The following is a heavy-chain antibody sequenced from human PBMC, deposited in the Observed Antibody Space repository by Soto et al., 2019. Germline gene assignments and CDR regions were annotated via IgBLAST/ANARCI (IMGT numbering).Heavy chain of an antibody. CDR1: GYTFTSYG. Sequence: GASVKVSCKASGYTFTSYGISWVRQAPGQGLEWMGWISAYNGSTRYAQKFQGRVTMTRDTSTSTVYMELSSLRSEDTAVYYCARGLIYDSSGYYFDYWGQGTLVTVSS. D-gene: IGHD3-22*01. V-gene: IGHV1-18*01. CDR2: ISAYNGST. J-gene: IGHJ4*02. CDR3: ARGLIYDSSGYYFDY.